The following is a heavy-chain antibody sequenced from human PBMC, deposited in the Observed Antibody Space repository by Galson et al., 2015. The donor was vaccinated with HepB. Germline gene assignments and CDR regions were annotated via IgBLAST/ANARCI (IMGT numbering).Heavy chain of an antibody. CDR3: AKGHAMVRGAIYY. CDR1: GFTFDDYA. J-gene: IGHJ4*02. CDR2: ISWNSGSI. V-gene: IGHV3-9*01. Sequence: SLRLSCAASGFTFDDYAMHWVRQAPGKGLEWVSGISWNSGSIGYADSVKGRFTISRDNAKNSLYLQMNSLRAEDTALYYCAKGHAMVRGAIYYWGQGTLVTVSS. D-gene: IGHD3-10*01.